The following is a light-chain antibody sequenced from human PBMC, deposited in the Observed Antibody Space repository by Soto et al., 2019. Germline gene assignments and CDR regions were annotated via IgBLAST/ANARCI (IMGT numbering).Light chain of an antibody. V-gene: IGKV3-20*01. CDR1: QSVRSSY. Sequence: EIVLTQSPGTLSLSPGERATLSWRASQSVRSSYLAWYQQKPGQAPRLLIYGASSRATGIPDRFSGSGSGTDFTLTISRLEPEDFAVYYCQQYGSSPRTFGQGTKVEIK. CDR2: GAS. J-gene: IGKJ1*01. CDR3: QQYGSSPRT.